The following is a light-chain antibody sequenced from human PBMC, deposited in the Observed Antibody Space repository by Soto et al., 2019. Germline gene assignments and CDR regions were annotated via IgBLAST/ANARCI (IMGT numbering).Light chain of an antibody. J-gene: IGKJ5*01. CDR1: QSVNTN. V-gene: IGKV3-20*01. CDR2: GAS. CDR3: QQYGHSPIT. Sequence: EIVLTQSPGTLSLSPGERATLSCRASQSVNTNLAWYQQKPGQAPRLLISGASSRATGIPDRFSGSGSGTDFTLTISRLEPEDFALYYCQQYGHSPITFGHGTRLEIK.